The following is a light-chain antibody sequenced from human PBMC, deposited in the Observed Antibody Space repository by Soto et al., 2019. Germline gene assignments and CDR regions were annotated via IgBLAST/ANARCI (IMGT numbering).Light chain of an antibody. V-gene: IGKV3-15*01. CDR2: GAS. Sequence: EIVMTQSPATMSVSPGEKATLSCRASQSVGSKLAWYWQKPGQSPRLLIYGASTRATGVPARFSGSGSGTEFTLTISSLQSEDLAVYYCQQYNSWPRTFGQGTKVDIK. CDR1: QSVGSK. J-gene: IGKJ1*01. CDR3: QQYNSWPRT.